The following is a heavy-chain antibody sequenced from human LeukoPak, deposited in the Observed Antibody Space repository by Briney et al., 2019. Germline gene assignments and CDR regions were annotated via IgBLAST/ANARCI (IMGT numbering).Heavy chain of an antibody. Sequence: GASVKVSCKASGGTFSSYAIRWVRQALGQGLEWLGWINPKSGVADYAQQFLGRVTMTRDTSINTDYMEMKRVTSDDTAVYYCARGAEAETSPLDFWGQGTLVIVS. CDR2: INPKSGVA. CDR1: GGTFSSYA. J-gene: IGHJ4*02. D-gene: IGHD6-13*01. CDR3: ARGAEAETSPLDF. V-gene: IGHV1-2*02.